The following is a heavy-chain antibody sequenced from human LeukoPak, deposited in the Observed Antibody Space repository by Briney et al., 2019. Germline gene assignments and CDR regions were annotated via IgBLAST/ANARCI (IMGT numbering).Heavy chain of an antibody. CDR2: IKQDGSEK. V-gene: IGHV3-7*01. Sequence: PGGSLRLSCAAFGFTFSSYWMSWVRQAPGKGLEWVANIKQDGSEKYYVDSVKGRFTISRDNAKNSLYLQMNSLRAEDTAVYYCARDRYSSGWYRPFDYWGQGTLVTVSS. CDR3: ARDRYSSGWYRPFDY. D-gene: IGHD6-19*01. CDR1: GFTFSSYW. J-gene: IGHJ4*02.